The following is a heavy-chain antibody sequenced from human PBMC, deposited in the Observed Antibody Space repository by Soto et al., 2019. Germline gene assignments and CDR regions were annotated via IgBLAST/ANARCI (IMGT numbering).Heavy chain of an antibody. Sequence: EVQLVESGGGLVQPGGSLRLSCAASGFTFTSYWMHWVRQVPGKGLVWVSRINGDGSTTDYADSVKGRFTISRDNAKNTQYLQMDSLRAEDTALYYCSTFYCSGDSCWDYWGQGTLVTVTS. CDR1: GFTFTSYW. D-gene: IGHD2-15*01. CDR3: STFYCSGDSCWDY. V-gene: IGHV3-74*01. J-gene: IGHJ4*02. CDR2: INGDGSTT.